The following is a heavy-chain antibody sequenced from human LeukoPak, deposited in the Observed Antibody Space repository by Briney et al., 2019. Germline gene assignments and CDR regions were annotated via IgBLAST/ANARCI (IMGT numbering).Heavy chain of an antibody. CDR3: ASRALSGITGTTMGEYFQH. V-gene: IGHV1-69*13. Sequence: SVKVSCTASGGTFSSYAISWVRQAPGQGLEWMGGIIPIFGTANYAQKFQGRVTITADESTSTAYMELSSLRSEDTAVYYCASRALSGITGTTMGEYFQHWGQGTLVTVSS. J-gene: IGHJ1*01. D-gene: IGHD1-20*01. CDR2: IIPIFGTA. CDR1: GGTFSSYA.